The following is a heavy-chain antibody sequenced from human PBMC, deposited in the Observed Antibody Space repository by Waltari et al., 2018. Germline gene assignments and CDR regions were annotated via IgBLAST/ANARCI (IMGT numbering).Heavy chain of an antibody. CDR3: ARASYCGGDCSIYYYYGMDV. CDR2: IIPIFGTA. J-gene: IGHJ6*02. D-gene: IGHD2-21*01. V-gene: IGHV1-69*05. CDR1: GGTFSSYA. Sequence: QVQLVQSGAEVKKPGSSVKVSRKASGGTFSSYAISWVRQAPGQGLEWMGGIIPIFGTANYAQKFQGRVTITTDESTSTAYMELSSLRSEDTAVYYCARASYCGGDCSIYYYYGMDVWGQGTTVTVSS.